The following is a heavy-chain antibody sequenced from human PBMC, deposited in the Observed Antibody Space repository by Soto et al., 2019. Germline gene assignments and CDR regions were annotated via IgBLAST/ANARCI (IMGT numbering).Heavy chain of an antibody. Sequence: SPTLSLTCAISGDSVSSNSAAWDWIRQSPSRGLEWLGRTYYRSKWYNDYAVSVKSRITINPDTSKNQFSLQLNSVTPEDTAVYYCARDRISNYLNQYYYYYGMDVWGQGTTVTVSS. D-gene: IGHD4-4*01. CDR2: TYYRSKWYN. V-gene: IGHV6-1*01. CDR3: ARDRISNYLNQYYYYYGMDV. CDR1: GDSVSSNSAA. J-gene: IGHJ6*02.